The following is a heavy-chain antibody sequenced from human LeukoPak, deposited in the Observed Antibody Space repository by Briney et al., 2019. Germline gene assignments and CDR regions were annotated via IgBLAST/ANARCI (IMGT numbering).Heavy chain of an antibody. CDR2: ISYDGSNE. D-gene: IGHD6-19*01. CDR3: AKDGTPLGSGYNYYYGMDV. J-gene: IGHJ6*02. Sequence: GGSLRLSCAASGFTFSNNAMHWVRQAPGKGLEWVAIISYDGSNEYYGDSVKGRFTISRDNSKNTLYLQMSSLRAEDTAVYYCAKDGTPLGSGYNYYYGMDVRGQGTTVTVSS. CDR1: GFTFSNNA. V-gene: IGHV3-30-3*01.